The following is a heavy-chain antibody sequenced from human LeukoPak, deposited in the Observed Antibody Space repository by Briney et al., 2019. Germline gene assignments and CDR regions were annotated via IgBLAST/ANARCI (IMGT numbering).Heavy chain of an antibody. J-gene: IGHJ4*02. CDR2: ISGSGGST. CDR3: AKDIGIAAAGTFDY. V-gene: IGHV3-23*01. CDR1: GFTFSSYS. Sequence: GGSLRLSCAASGFTFSSYSMNWVRQAPGKGQEWVSSISGSGGSTYYADSVKGRFTISRDNSKNTLYLQMNSLRAEDTAVYYCAKDIGIAAAGTFDYWGQGTLVTVSS. D-gene: IGHD6-13*01.